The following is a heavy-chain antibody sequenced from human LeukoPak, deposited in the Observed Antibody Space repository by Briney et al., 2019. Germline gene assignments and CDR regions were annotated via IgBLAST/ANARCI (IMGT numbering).Heavy chain of an antibody. Sequence: GGSLRLSCAASGFTLSSYAMHWVRQAPGKGLEWVAVISYDGSNKYYADSVKGRFTISRDNSKNTLYLQMNSLRAEDTAVYYCARDRDSSSLFDYWGQGTLVTVSS. J-gene: IGHJ4*02. CDR3: ARDRDSSSLFDY. CDR2: ISYDGSNK. D-gene: IGHD6-13*01. V-gene: IGHV3-30-3*01. CDR1: GFTLSSYA.